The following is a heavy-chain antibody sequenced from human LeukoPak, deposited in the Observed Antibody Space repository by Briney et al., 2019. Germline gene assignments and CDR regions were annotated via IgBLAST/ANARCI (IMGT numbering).Heavy chain of an antibody. CDR2: ISGGGDIT. CDR3: AREDTPATANY. V-gene: IGHV3-23*01. Sequence: GGSLRLSCAASGFNFANHAMSWVRQTPGKGLEWVSAISGGGDITYYADSVTGRFTISRDNSKDTLFLQMHSLRPGDTAVYYCAREDTPATANYWGQGTLVTISS. D-gene: IGHD2-21*02. CDR1: GFNFANHA. J-gene: IGHJ4*02.